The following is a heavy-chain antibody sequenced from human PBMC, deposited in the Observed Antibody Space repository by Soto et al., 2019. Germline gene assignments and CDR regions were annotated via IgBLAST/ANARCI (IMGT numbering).Heavy chain of an antibody. J-gene: IGHJ6*02. CDR2: IERDDDDK. Sequence: SGPTLVNPTETLTLTCTFSGFSLTSPGMCVSWIRQSPGKALEWLALIERDDDDKYYSTSLKTRLTISKDTRKNQVVLTMANMEPEETATYYCARSIRGPRRFNGMDVWGQGTTVTVSS. CDR1: GFSLTSPGMC. CDR3: ARSIRGPRRFNGMDV. D-gene: IGHD1-20*01. V-gene: IGHV2-70*13.